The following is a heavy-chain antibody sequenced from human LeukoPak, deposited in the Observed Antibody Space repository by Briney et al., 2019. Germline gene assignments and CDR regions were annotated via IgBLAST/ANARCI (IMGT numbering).Heavy chain of an antibody. D-gene: IGHD6-19*01. CDR2: IYTSGST. Sequence: SETLSLTCTVSGGSISSGSYYWSWIRQPAWKGLEWIGRIYTSGSTNYNPSLKSRVTISVDTSKNQFSLKLSSVTAADTAVYYCARGQEWLGYYFDYWGQGTLVTVSS. CDR1: GGSISSGSYY. CDR3: ARGQEWLGYYFDY. J-gene: IGHJ4*02. V-gene: IGHV4-61*02.